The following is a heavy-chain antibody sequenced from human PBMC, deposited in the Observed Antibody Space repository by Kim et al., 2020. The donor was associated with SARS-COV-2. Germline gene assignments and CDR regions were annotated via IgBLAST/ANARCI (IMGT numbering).Heavy chain of an antibody. Sequence: SETLSLTCTVSGGSISSGDYYWSWIRQPPGKGLEWIGYIYYSGSTYYNPSLKSRVTISVDTSKNQFSLKLSSVTAADTAVYYCAGRPSSSWSAVWFDPWGQGTLVTVSS. D-gene: IGHD6-13*01. V-gene: IGHV4-30-4*01. CDR2: IYYSGST. CDR1: GGSISSGDYY. J-gene: IGHJ5*02. CDR3: AGRPSSSWSAVWFDP.